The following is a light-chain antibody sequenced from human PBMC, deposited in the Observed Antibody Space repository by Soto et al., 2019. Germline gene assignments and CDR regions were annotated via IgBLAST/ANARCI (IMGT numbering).Light chain of an antibody. CDR1: QSVLYSPNNKNY. CDR2: WAS. CDR3: QQYYSPPWT. J-gene: IGKJ1*01. Sequence: DIVMTQSPDSLSVSLGERATINCKSSQSVLYSPNNKNYLAWYQQKPGQPPKLLIYWASTRESGVPDRFSGSGSGTDFTLTISSLQAEDVAVYYCQQYYSPPWTFGQGTKVEIK. V-gene: IGKV4-1*01.